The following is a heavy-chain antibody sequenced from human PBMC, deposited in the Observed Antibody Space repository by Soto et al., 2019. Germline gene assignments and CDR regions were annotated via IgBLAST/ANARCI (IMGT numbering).Heavy chain of an antibody. CDR1: VYSFTSYW. CDR3: ARPGRMGRQMPRV. V-gene: IGHV5-51*01. J-gene: IGHJ6*02. Sequence: PRESLKISCKGPVYSFTSYWIGRVRQMPRKGLGWMGSIWPGDADTRYSPACQGQFTVSAEGSISTAYLHWNSLKASDIAMYYGARPGRMGRQMPRVWGQGTTVTVSS. D-gene: IGHD3-10*01. CDR2: IWPGDADT.